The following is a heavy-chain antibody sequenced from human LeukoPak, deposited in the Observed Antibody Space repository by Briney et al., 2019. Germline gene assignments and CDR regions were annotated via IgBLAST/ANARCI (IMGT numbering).Heavy chain of an antibody. CDR1: GFTFSSYA. Sequence: PGGSLRLSCAASGFTFSSYAMNWVRQAPGKGLEWVSTIGSSGGSTYYADSVKGRFTISRDNSKNTLYLQMNSLRAEDTAVYYCAKVFRDGYNYPFDYWGQRTLVTVSS. J-gene: IGHJ4*02. D-gene: IGHD5-24*01. CDR3: AKVFRDGYNYPFDY. V-gene: IGHV3-23*01. CDR2: IGSSGGST.